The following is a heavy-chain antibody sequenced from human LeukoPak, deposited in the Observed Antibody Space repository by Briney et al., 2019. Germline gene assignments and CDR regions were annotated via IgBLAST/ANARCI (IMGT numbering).Heavy chain of an antibody. Sequence: PGGSLRLSCAASGFTFSSYAMHWVRQAPGKGLEWVAVISYDGSNKYYADSVKGRFTISRDNSKNTLYLQMNSLRAEDTAVYYCARDEAAADQGHAFDIWGQGTMVTVSS. V-gene: IGHV3-30-3*01. D-gene: IGHD6-13*01. J-gene: IGHJ3*02. CDR1: GFTFSSYA. CDR3: ARDEAAADQGHAFDI. CDR2: ISYDGSNK.